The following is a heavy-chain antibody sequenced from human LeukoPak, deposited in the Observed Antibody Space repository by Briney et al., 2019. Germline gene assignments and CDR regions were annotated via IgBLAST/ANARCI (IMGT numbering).Heavy chain of an antibody. CDR2: INPNSGGT. CDR3: ARNPFPVVYAMVNYYMDV. Sequence: ASVKVSCKASGYTFTGYYMHWVRQAPGQGLEGMGWINPNSGGTNYAQKFQGRVTMTRDTSISTAYMELSRLRSDDTAVYYCARNPFPVVYAMVNYYMDVWGKGTTVTVPS. D-gene: IGHD2-8*02. CDR1: GYTFTGYY. J-gene: IGHJ6*03. V-gene: IGHV1-2*02.